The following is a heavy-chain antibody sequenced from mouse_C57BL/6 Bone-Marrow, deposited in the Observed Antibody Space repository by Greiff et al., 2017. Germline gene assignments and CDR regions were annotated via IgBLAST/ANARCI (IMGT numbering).Heavy chain of an antibody. V-gene: IGHV1-64*01. J-gene: IGHJ2*01. Sequence: QVQLQQPGAELVKPGASVKLSCKASGYTFTSYWMHWVKQRPGQGLEWIGMIHPNSGSINYNEKFKSKATLTVDKSSSTAYMQLSSLTSEDSAVYYCARGDYSNFFDYWGQGTTLTVSS. CDR2: IHPNSGSI. D-gene: IGHD2-5*01. CDR1: GYTFTSYW. CDR3: ARGDYSNFFDY.